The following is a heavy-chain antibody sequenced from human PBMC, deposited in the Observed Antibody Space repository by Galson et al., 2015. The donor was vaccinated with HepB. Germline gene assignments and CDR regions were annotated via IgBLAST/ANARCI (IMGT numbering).Heavy chain of an antibody. CDR2: ISSDGNNT. CDR1: GFTFSAYW. CDR3: ARERQQRGFAS. V-gene: IGHV3-74*01. D-gene: IGHD6-13*01. J-gene: IGHJ4*02. Sequence: SLRLSCAASGFTFSAYWMHWVRQAPGKGLVWVSRISSDGNNTNYADSVKGPFTISRDNAKNTLYLQMNSLKTEDTAVYYCARERQQRGFASGGQGPLAPVSS.